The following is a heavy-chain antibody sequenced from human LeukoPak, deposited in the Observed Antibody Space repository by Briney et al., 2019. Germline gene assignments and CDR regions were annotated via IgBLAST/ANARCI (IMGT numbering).Heavy chain of an antibody. CDR3: ARDNRRVKDY. V-gene: IGHV4-34*01. CDR2: INHSGST. J-gene: IGHJ4*02. Sequence: PSETLSLTCAVYGGSFRGYYWSWIRQPPGKGLEWIGEINHSGSTNYNPSLKSRVTISVDTSKNQFSLILNSATAADTAVYYCARDNRRVKDYWGQGSPVTVSS. CDR1: GGSFRGYY. D-gene: IGHD1-14*01.